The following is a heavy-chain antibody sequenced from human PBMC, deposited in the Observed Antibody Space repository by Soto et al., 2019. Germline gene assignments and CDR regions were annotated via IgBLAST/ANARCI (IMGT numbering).Heavy chain of an antibody. CDR3: ARDRWLQSNDAFDI. CDR2: IKQDGSEK. J-gene: IGHJ3*02. CDR1: GFTFSSYW. V-gene: IGHV3-7*05. Sequence: GGSLRLSCAASGFTFSSYWMSWVRQAPGKGLEWVANIKQDGSEKYYVDSVKGRFTISRDNAKNSLYLQMNSLSAEDTAVYYCARDRWLQSNDAFDIWRQGTMVTVSS. D-gene: IGHD5-12*01.